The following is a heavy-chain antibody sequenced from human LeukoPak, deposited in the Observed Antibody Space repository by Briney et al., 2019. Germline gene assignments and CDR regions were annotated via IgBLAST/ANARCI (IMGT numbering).Heavy chain of an antibody. CDR2: MSGSGDST. D-gene: IGHD3-10*01. Sequence: PGGSLRLSCAASGFTFSSYAMSWVRQAPGKGLEWVSVMSGSGDSTHYADSVKGRFTISTDNSKNTLYLQMNSLRVEDTAVYYCAKDRYYGSGSYLGAFDIWGQGTMVTVSS. J-gene: IGHJ3*02. CDR3: AKDRYYGSGSYLGAFDI. V-gene: IGHV3-23*01. CDR1: GFTFSSYA.